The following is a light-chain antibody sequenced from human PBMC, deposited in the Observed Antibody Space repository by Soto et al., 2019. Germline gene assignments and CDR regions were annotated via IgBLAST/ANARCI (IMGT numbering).Light chain of an antibody. Sequence: QSVLTQPPSVSGAPGQRVTISCTVSGSTFGAGSDVHWYQQVPGTAPKLLISYNTNRPSGVPDRFSGSKSDNTASLTVSGLQAEDEADYYCNSYAGSNSYLFGTGTKLTVL. J-gene: IGLJ1*01. V-gene: IGLV1-40*01. CDR2: YNT. CDR1: GSTFGAGSD. CDR3: NSYAGSNSYL.